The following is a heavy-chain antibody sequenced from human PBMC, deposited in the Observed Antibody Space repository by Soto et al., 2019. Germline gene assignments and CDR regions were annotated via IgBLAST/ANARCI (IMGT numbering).Heavy chain of an antibody. CDR3: GRGGGGGIGLYGMDV. CDR1: GGTFSSYA. J-gene: IGHJ6*02. Sequence: QVQLVQSGAEVKKPGSSVKVSCKASGGTFSSYAISWVRQAPGQGLEWMGGIIPIFGTANYAQKFQGRVTIPGEKSPSTAKRGRGRLRSEDPAGDYWGRGGGGGIGLYGMDVWGQGTTVTVSS. CDR2: IIPIFGTA. V-gene: IGHV1-69*14. D-gene: IGHD2-21*01.